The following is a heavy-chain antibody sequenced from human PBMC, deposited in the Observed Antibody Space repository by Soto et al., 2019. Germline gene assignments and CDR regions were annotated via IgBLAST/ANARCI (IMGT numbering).Heavy chain of an antibody. D-gene: IGHD3-22*01. CDR1: GHTFTSYG. J-gene: IGHJ4*02. CDR2: ISAYNGNT. CDR3: ARDQPQYYYDSSGYFDY. V-gene: IGHV1-18*01. Sequence: QVQLVQSGAEVKKPGASVKVSCRASGHTFTSYGISWVRQAPGQGLEWMGWISAYNGNTNYAQKLQGRVTMTTDTSTSTAYMELRSLRSDDTAVYYCARDQPQYYYDSSGYFDYWGQGTLVTVSS.